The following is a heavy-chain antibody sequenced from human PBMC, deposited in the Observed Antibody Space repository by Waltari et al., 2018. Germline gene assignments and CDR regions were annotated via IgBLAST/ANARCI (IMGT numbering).Heavy chain of an antibody. CDR2: INHGENT. CDR3: ATRIPSGWYFDY. D-gene: IGHD6-19*01. Sequence: QVRLQQWGAGLLKPSETLSLTCAVYGGSFSGYYWSWIRQSPGKGLEWFGEINHGENTNYNPSLKSRVTISIGTSKNHFSLRMTSVTAADTAFYYCATRIPSGWYFDYWAQGTLVTVSS. CDR1: GGSFSGYY. J-gene: IGHJ4*02. V-gene: IGHV4-34*02.